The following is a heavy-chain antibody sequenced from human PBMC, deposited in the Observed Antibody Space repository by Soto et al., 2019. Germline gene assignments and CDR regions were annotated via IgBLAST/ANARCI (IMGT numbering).Heavy chain of an antibody. CDR1: GDSVGNENYY. V-gene: IGHV4-61*01. CDR3: AGSQRGRTAFTFDY. D-gene: IGHD1-26*01. Sequence: PSETLSLTCTVSGDSVGNENYYWAWIRQSPGKGLEWIGYIYYSGTTNYNSHLKSRVTLSVDTSRNQFSLSLTSVTAADTAVYFCAGSQRGRTAFTFDYWGQGVLVTVSS. CDR2: IYYSGTT. J-gene: IGHJ4*02.